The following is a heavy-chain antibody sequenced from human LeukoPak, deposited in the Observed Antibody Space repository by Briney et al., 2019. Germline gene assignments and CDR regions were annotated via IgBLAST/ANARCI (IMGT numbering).Heavy chain of an antibody. Sequence: PSETLSLTCTVSGGSISNYYGNWIRQPPGKGLEWIGYIYYTGNTNYNPSLKSRVTISVDTSKNQFSLKLTSVTAADTAVYYCAREAGLIYFYYIDVWGKGTTVTVSS. D-gene: IGHD2-8*01. CDR2: IYYTGNT. CDR3: AREAGLIYFYYIDV. V-gene: IGHV4-59*12. J-gene: IGHJ6*03. CDR1: GGSISNYY.